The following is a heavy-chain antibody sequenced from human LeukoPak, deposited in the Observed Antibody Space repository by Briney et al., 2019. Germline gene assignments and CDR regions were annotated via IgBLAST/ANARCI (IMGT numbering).Heavy chain of an antibody. J-gene: IGHJ4*02. V-gene: IGHV3-48*03. CDR2: ISSSGSTI. Sequence: PGGSLRRYCAASGFTFSSYEMNWVRQAPGKGLEWVSYISSSGSTIYYADSVKGRFTISRDNAKNSLYLQMNSLRAEDTAVYYCARAPEEWELLPHGHFDYWGQGTLVTVSS. D-gene: IGHD1-26*01. CDR3: ARAPEEWELLPHGHFDY. CDR1: GFTFSSYE.